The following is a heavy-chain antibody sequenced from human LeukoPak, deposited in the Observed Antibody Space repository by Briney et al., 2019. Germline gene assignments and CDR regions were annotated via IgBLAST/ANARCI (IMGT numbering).Heavy chain of an antibody. CDR3: TSDWGVLADN. D-gene: IGHD7-27*01. J-gene: IGHJ4*02. Sequence: PGGSLRLSCAASGFSFANAYMSWVRQAPGKGLEWVGRIKNGVAGGTADYSAPVKGRFTISRDDSRNTLYLQMNSLKTEDTAVYYCTSDWGVLADNWGQGTLVTVSS. V-gene: IGHV3-15*01. CDR1: GFSFANAY. CDR2: IKNGVAGGTA.